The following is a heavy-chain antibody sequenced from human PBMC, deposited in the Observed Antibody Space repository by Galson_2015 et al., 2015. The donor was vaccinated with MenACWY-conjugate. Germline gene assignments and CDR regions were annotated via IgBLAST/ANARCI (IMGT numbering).Heavy chain of an antibody. J-gene: IGHJ4*02. Sequence: SLRLSCAASGFTFSSYRMNWVRQAPGQGLEWIISISSSGSHIYHADSVRGRFTISRDNAKNSLYLQMNSLRADDTAVYYCARGGGSSWYSYDSWGQGTLVTVSS. CDR1: GFTFSSYR. CDR3: ARGGGSSWYSYDS. V-gene: IGHV3-21*01. D-gene: IGHD6-13*01. CDR2: ISSSGSHI.